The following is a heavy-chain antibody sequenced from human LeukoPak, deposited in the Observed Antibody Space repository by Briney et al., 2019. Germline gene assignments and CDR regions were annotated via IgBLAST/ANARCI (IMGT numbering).Heavy chain of an antibody. CDR2: IYYSGST. Sequence: SETLSLTCTVSGGSISSSSYYWGWIRQPPGKGLEWIGSIYYSGSTYYNPSLKSRVTISVDTSKNQFSLKLSSVTAADTAVYYCARRKDGNSFDYWGQGTLVTVSS. D-gene: IGHD2/OR15-2a*01. CDR1: GGSISSSSYY. CDR3: ARRKDGNSFDY. J-gene: IGHJ4*02. V-gene: IGHV4-39*01.